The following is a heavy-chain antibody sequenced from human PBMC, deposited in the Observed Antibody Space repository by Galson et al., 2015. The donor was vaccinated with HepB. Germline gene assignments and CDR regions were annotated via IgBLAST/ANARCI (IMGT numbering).Heavy chain of an antibody. CDR2: IYPGDSKT. D-gene: IGHD3-3*01. J-gene: IGHJ6*03. V-gene: IGHV5-51*03. CDR3: TSGSGARDYYYMDV. Sequence: QSGAEVKKPGESLKISCQGSGYSFSSYWFAWVRQMPGKGLEWMGVIYPGDSKTKYSPSFEGQVTISADKSIGTAYLQWSSLKASDTAMYYCTSGSGARDYYYMDVWGKGTTVTVSS. CDR1: GYSFSSYW.